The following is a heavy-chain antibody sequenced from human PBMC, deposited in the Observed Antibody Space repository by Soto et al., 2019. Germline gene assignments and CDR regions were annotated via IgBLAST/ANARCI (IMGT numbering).Heavy chain of an antibody. CDR2: ISYDGSNK. CDR1: GFTFSTYG. Sequence: GGSLRLSCAASGFTFSTYGMHWVRQTPGKGLEWVAVISYDGSNKYFADSVKGRFTISRDNSKNTLYLQMNSLRVEDTAVYYCAKDYGDYEFDYWGQGTLVTVSS. D-gene: IGHD4-17*01. V-gene: IGHV3-30*18. CDR3: AKDYGDYEFDY. J-gene: IGHJ4*02.